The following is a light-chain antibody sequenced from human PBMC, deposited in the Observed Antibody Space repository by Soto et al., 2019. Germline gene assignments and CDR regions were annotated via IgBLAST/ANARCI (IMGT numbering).Light chain of an antibody. CDR1: QSISSN. CDR3: QQYNNWPRAT. CDR2: RTS. Sequence: EIVMAQSPATLSVPPGERATLSCRASQSISSNLAWYQQKPGQAPRLLMFRTSSRATGSSARFSGSGSGTEFNLTISSLQSEDFGVYYCQQYNNWPRATFGGGTKVDIK. J-gene: IGKJ4*01. V-gene: IGKV3-15*01.